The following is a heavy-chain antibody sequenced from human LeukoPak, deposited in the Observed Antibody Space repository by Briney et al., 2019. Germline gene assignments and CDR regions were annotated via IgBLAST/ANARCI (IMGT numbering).Heavy chain of an antibody. CDR1: GGTFSSYA. Sequence: ASVKVSCKASGGTFSSYAISWVRQAPGQGLEWMGGIIPIFGTANYAQKFQGRVTITADESTSTAYMELSSLRSEDTAVYYCARGLEDRTPNYDILTGYYGYWGQGTLVTVSS. V-gene: IGHV1-69*13. CDR2: IIPIFGTA. CDR3: ARGLEDRTPNYDILTGYYGY. J-gene: IGHJ4*02. D-gene: IGHD3-9*01.